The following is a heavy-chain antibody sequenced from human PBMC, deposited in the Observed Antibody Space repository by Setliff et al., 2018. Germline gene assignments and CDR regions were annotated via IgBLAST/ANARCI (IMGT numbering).Heavy chain of an antibody. D-gene: IGHD1-26*01. V-gene: IGHV4-59*02. CDR3: ARVAQGLPYVGGRYFDY. J-gene: IGHJ4*02. CDR2: IYYSGST. Sequence: PGGSLRLSCAASGFTVSSNYMSWIRQAPGKGLEWIGYIYYSGSTNYNPSLKSRVTISVDTSKNQFSLKLSSVTAADTAVYYCARVAQGLPYVGGRYFDYWGQGTLVTVS. CDR1: GFTVSSNY.